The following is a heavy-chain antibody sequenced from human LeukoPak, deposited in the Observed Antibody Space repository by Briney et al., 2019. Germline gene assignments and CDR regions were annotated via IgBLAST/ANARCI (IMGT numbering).Heavy chain of an antibody. D-gene: IGHD6-19*01. J-gene: IGHJ5*02. CDR2: IIPILGIA. Sequence: SVKVSCKASGGTFSSYAISWVRQAPGQGLEWMGRIIPILGIANYAQKFQGRVTITAGKSTSTAYMELSSLRSEDTAVYYCARAPSGWYNDWFDPWGQGTLVTVSS. V-gene: IGHV1-69*04. CDR1: GGTFSSYA. CDR3: ARAPSGWYNDWFDP.